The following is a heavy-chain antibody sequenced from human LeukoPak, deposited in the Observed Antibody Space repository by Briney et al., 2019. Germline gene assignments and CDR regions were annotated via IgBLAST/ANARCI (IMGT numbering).Heavy chain of an antibody. J-gene: IGHJ4*02. CDR3: ARDPTPFRVATIGVDY. Sequence: GGSLRLSCAASGFTFKSSAMNWVRQAPGKGLEWVANIKQDGSEKYYVDSVKGRFTISRDNAKNSLYLQMDSLRAEDTAVYYCARDPTPFRVATIGVDYWGQGTLVTVSS. CDR1: GFTFKSSA. CDR2: IKQDGSEK. D-gene: IGHD5-12*01. V-gene: IGHV3-7*01.